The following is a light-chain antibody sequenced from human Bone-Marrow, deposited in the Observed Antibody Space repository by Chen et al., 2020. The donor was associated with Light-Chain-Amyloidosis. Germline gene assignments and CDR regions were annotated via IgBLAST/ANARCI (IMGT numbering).Light chain of an antibody. V-gene: IGLV3-21*02. CDR3: QVWDRSSDRPV. CDR1: NIGSTS. Sequence: SYVLTQPSSVSVAPGQTATLACGGNNIGSTSVHWYQRTPGQAPLLVGYDDSDRPSGIPERLSGSNSGNTATLTISRVEAGDEADYYCQVWDRSSDRPVFGGGTKLTVL. J-gene: IGLJ3*02. CDR2: DDS.